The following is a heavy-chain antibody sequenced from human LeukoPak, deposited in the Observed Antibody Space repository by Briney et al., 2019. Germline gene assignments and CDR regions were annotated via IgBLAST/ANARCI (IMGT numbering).Heavy chain of an antibody. CDR3: ARGGYSSSWPLDY. V-gene: IGHV1-3*02. J-gene: IGHJ4*02. CDR1: GYTFTSYA. D-gene: IGHD6-13*01. CDR2: SNAGNGNT. Sequence: ASVKVSCKASGYTFTSYAMHWVRQAPGQRPEWMGWSNAGNGNTKYSQEFQGRVTITRDTSASTAYMELSSLRSEDMAVYYCARGGYSSSWPLDYWGQGTLVTVSS.